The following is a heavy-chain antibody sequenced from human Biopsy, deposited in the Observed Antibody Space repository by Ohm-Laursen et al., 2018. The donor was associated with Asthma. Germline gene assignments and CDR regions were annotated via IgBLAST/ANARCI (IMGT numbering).Heavy chain of an antibody. J-gene: IGHJ6*02. CDR2: ITHSGRS. CDR1: GGSFRDYY. D-gene: IGHD3-3*01. Sequence: SQTLSLTCSVSGGSFRDYYWGWIRQPPGKGLEWIGEITHSGRSNYNPSLKSRVTVSIDTSKRQFSLILHSVIAADTAVYYCVRFFAGAVYHNYVMDVWGQGTTVNVSS. CDR3: VRFFAGAVYHNYVMDV. V-gene: IGHV4-34*01.